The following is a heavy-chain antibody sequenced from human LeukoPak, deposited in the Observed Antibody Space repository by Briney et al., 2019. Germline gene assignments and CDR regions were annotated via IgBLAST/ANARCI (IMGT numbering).Heavy chain of an antibody. D-gene: IGHD6-19*01. Sequence: GGSLRLSCAGSGFTFSSYSMNWVRQAPGKGLEWVSSISSSSSYIYYADSVKGRFTISRDNAKNSLYLQMNSLRAEDTAVYYCARSSSGWFHIDYWGQGTLVTVSS. CDR3: ARSSSGWFHIDY. CDR2: ISSSSSYI. J-gene: IGHJ4*02. CDR1: GFTFSSYS. V-gene: IGHV3-21*01.